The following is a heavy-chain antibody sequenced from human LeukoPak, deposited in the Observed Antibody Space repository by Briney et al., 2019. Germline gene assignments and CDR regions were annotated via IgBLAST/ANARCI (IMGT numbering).Heavy chain of an antibody. V-gene: IGHV3-23*01. CDR1: GFTFSSYA. CDR3: AKAREMGIVATTVDY. J-gene: IGHJ4*02. CDR2: ISGSGGST. Sequence: GGSLRLSCAASGFTFSSYAMSWVRQAPGKGLEWVSAISGSGGSTYYTDSVKGRFTISRDNSKNTLYLQMNSLRAEDTALYYCAKAREMGIVATTVDYWGQGTLVTVSS. D-gene: IGHD5-12*01.